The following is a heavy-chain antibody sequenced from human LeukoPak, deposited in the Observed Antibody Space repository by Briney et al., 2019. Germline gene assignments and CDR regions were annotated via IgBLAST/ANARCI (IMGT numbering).Heavy chain of an antibody. CDR1: GGSISSSSYY. D-gene: IGHD3-10*01. Sequence: SETLSLTRTVSGGSISSSSYYWGWIRQPPGKGLEWIGSIYYSGSTYYNPSLKSRVTISVDTSKNQFSLKLSSVTAADTAVYYCARQDLYGSPLYFDYWGQGTLVTVSS. V-gene: IGHV4-39*01. J-gene: IGHJ4*02. CDR3: ARQDLYGSPLYFDY. CDR2: IYYSGST.